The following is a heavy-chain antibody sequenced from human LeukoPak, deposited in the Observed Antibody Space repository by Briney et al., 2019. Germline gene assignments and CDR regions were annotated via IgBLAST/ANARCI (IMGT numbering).Heavy chain of an antibody. V-gene: IGHV3-11*01. CDR1: GFTFSDSY. Sequence: GGSLRLSCVASGFTFSDSYMTWIRQAPGKGLEWVSHISNSDNTKYYADSVKGRFTVSRDNAKDSLYLQMNSLRAEDTAMYYCARQSRETHSVYECYFDYWGQGALVTVSS. D-gene: IGHD5/OR15-5a*01. CDR2: ISNSDNTK. CDR3: ARQSRETHSVYECYFDY. J-gene: IGHJ4*02.